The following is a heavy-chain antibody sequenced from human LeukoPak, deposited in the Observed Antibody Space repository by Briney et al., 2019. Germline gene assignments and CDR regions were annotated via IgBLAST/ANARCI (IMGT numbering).Heavy chain of an antibody. CDR1: GGSFSGYY. D-gene: IGHD6-19*01. Sequence: SETLSLTCAVYGGSFSGYYWSWIRQPTGKGLEWIGEINHSGSTNYNPSLKSRVTISVDTSKNQFSLKLSSVTAADTAVYYCARGTKGYSSGWYPINYYFDYWGQGTLVTVSS. J-gene: IGHJ4*02. V-gene: IGHV4-34*01. CDR3: ARGTKGYSSGWYPINYYFDY. CDR2: INHSGST.